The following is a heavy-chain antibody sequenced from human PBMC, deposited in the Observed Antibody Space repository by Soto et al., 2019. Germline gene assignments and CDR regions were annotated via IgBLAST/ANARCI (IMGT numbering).Heavy chain of an antibody. D-gene: IGHD3-9*01. CDR2: IYYSGST. J-gene: IGHJ4*02. V-gene: IGHV4-59*08. CDR3: ARVKLTGYYIVGFDY. CDR1: GGSISSYY. Sequence: PSETLSLTCTVSGGSISSYYWSWIRQPPGKGLEWIGYIYYSGSTNYNPSLKSRVTISVDTSKNQFSLKLSSVTAADTAVYYCARVKLTGYYIVGFDYWGQGTLVTVSS.